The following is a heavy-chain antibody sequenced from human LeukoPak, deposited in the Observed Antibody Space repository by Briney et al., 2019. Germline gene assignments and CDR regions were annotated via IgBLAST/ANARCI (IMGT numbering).Heavy chain of an antibody. J-gene: IGHJ3*02. CDR1: GGSISSYY. V-gene: IGHV4-59*01. CDR3: ARERVRGVHDAFDI. D-gene: IGHD3-10*01. Sequence: PSETLSLTCTVSGGSISSYYWSWIRQPPGKGLEWIGYIYYGGSTNYNPSLKSRVTISVDTSKNQFSLKLSSVTAADTAVYYCARERVRGVHDAFDIWGQGTMVTVSS. CDR2: IYYGGST.